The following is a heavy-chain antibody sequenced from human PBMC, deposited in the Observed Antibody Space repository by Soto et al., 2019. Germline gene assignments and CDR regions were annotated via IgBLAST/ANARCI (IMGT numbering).Heavy chain of an antibody. CDR3: AKWGDFWSGYYTYYYYGMDV. CDR1: GFTFSSYA. V-gene: IGHV3-23*01. CDR2: ISGSGGST. Sequence: GGSLRLSCAASGFTFSSYAMSWVRQAPGKGLEWVSAISGSGGSTYYADSVKGRFIISRDNSKNTLYLQMNSLRAEDTAVYYCAKWGDFWSGYYTYYYYGMDVWGHGTTVTVSS. J-gene: IGHJ6*02. D-gene: IGHD3-3*01.